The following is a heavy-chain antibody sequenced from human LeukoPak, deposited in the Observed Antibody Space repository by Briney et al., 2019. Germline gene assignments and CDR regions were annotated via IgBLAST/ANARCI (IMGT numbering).Heavy chain of an antibody. CDR2: ISGSGGNT. CDR3: AKDRGIAPELYYFDY. J-gene: IGHJ4*02. V-gene: IGHV3-23*01. Sequence: TGGSLRLSCAASGFTFSSYAINWVRQAPGKGLEWVSTISGSGGNTYYADSVKGRFTISRDNSKNTLFLHMNSLRAEDTALYYCAKDRGIAPELYYFDYWGQGTLVTVSS. CDR1: GFTFSSYA. D-gene: IGHD6-13*01.